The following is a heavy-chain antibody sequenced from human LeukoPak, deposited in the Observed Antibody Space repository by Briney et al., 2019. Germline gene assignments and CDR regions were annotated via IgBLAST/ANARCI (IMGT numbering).Heavy chain of an antibody. CDR1: GYSISNYW. V-gene: IGHV5-51*01. CDR3: ARLGYGHGQGDY. CDR2: IYPGDSTT. Sequence: GESLKISCKASGYSISNYWIGWVRQMPGKGLEWMGIIYPGDSTTRYSPSLQGQVTISADKSINTASPQWSSLQASDSAIYYCARLGYGHGQGDYWGQGTLVTVSS. J-gene: IGHJ4*02. D-gene: IGHD5-18*01.